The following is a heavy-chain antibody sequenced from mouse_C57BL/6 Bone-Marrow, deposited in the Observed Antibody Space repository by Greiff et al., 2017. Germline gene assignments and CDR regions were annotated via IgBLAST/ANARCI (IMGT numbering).Heavy chain of an antibody. CDR2: IWSDGST. CDR1: GFSLTSYG. CDR3: ARQGLRSVLYAMDD. V-gene: IGHV2-6-1*01. Sequence: QVQLKESGPGLVAPSQSLSITCTVSGFSLTSYGVHWVRQPPGKGLEWLVVIWSDGSTTYNSALKSRLSISKDNSKSQVFLKMNSLQTDDTAMYYCARQGLRSVLYAMDDWGQGTSVTVSS. J-gene: IGHJ4*01. D-gene: IGHD1-1*01.